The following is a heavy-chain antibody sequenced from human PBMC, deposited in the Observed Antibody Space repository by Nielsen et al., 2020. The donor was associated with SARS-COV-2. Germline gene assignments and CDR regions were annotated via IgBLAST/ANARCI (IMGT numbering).Heavy chain of an antibody. CDR2: ISSKTNDYAT. Sequence: GGSLRLSCAASGFTFSDSSMHWVRQASGKGLEWLGRISSKTNDYATEYPASLKGRFIISRDDSKNTAYLLMNSLKIDDTAMYYCTRVNPTSGSWFDAFDIWGQGTPVTVSS. D-gene: IGHD1-26*01. J-gene: IGHJ3*02. V-gene: IGHV3-73*01. CDR3: TRVNPTSGSWFDAFDI. CDR1: GFTFSDSS.